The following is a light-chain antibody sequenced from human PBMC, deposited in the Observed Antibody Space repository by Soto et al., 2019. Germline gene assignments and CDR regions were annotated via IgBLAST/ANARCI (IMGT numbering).Light chain of an antibody. V-gene: IGKV1-5*03. CDR3: QHDKDYSWT. Sequence: DIHLTQSPSTLSASVGDRITITCRDSKSISRWLARYQQKPGKAPKPLIYTTSSLDSGVPSRFSGSGSGTEFTLTISRLQPDDFATHYCQHDKDYSWTYGQGNKVEIK. CDR2: TTS. J-gene: IGKJ1*01. CDR1: KSISRW.